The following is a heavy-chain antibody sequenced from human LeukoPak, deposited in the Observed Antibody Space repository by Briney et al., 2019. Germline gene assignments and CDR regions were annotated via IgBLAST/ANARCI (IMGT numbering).Heavy chain of an antibody. Sequence: VKPSETLSLTCTVSGGSISSYYWSWIRQPPGKGLEWIGYIYYSGSTNYNPSLKSRVTISVDTSKNQFSLKLSSVTAADTAVYYCARSRRRPRFDYWGQGTLVTVSS. V-gene: IGHV4-59*01. CDR3: ARSRRRPRFDY. J-gene: IGHJ4*02. CDR1: GGSISSYY. CDR2: IYYSGST.